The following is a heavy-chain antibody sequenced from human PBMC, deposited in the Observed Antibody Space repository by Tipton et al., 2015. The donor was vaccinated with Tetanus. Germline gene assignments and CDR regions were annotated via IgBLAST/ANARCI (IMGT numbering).Heavy chain of an antibody. J-gene: IGHJ4*02. CDR3: ARAHCTDGVCNFGF. D-gene: IGHD2-8*01. CDR1: GYIFNNYW. CDR2: IYPGDSDT. Sequence: QLVQSGGEVKKPGEPLKISCKGSGYIFNNYWIGWVRQKPGKGLGWMGIIYPGDSDTRYSSSFQGQVTISVGKSINTAYLQWSSLKASDTSMFYCARAHCTDGVCNFGFWGQGALVTVAS. V-gene: IGHV5-51*01.